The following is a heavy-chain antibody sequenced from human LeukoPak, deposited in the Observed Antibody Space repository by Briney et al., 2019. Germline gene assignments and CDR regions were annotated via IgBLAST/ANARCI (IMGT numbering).Heavy chain of an antibody. CDR1: GFTFSSYA. CDR2: ISGSGGST. J-gene: IGHJ5*02. Sequence: GGSLRLSCAASGFTFSSYAMSWVRQAPGKGLEWVSAISGSGGSTYCADSVKGRFTISRDNSKNTLYLQMNSLRAEDTAVYYCAKDCSSTSCYTRWFDPWGQGTLVTVSS. D-gene: IGHD2-2*02. V-gene: IGHV3-23*01. CDR3: AKDCSSTSCYTRWFDP.